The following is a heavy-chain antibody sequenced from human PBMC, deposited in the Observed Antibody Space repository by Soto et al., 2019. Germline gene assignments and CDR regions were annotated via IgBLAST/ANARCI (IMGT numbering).Heavy chain of an antibody. Sequence: QAQLVQSGAEVKKPGASVKVSCKASGYIFTSYYMHWVRQAPGQGLEWMGIINPSGGSTSYAQKFQGRVTMTRDASTSTVCMDLSSLRSEDTAVYYCARELDAFDIWGQGTMVTVSS. J-gene: IGHJ3*02. CDR3: ARELDAFDI. V-gene: IGHV1-46*01. CDR2: INPSGGST. CDR1: GYIFTSYY.